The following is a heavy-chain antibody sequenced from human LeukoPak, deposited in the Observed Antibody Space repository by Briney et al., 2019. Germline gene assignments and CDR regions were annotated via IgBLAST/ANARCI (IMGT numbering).Heavy chain of an antibody. V-gene: IGHV1-69*01. D-gene: IGHD3-10*01. Sequence: ASVKVSCKASGGTFSSYAISWVRQAPGQGLEWMGGIIPIFGTANYAQKFQGRVTITADESTSTAYMELSSLRSEDTAVYYCARMGYRGSYYYGMDVWGQGTTVTVSS. J-gene: IGHJ6*02. CDR3: ARMGYRGSYYYGMDV. CDR1: GGTFSSYA. CDR2: IIPIFGTA.